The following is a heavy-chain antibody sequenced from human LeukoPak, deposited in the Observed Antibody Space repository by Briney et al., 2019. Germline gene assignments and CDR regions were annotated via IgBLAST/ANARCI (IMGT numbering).Heavy chain of an antibody. Sequence: SETLSLTCTVSGGSISSYYWSWIRQPPGKGLEWIGYIYYSGSTNYNPSLKSRDTISVDTSKNQFSLKLSSVTAADTAVYYCARTIFGVVIEDDAFDIWGQGTMVTVSS. CDR3: ARTIFGVVIEDDAFDI. CDR1: GGSISSYY. CDR2: IYYSGST. J-gene: IGHJ3*02. D-gene: IGHD3-3*01. V-gene: IGHV4-59*08.